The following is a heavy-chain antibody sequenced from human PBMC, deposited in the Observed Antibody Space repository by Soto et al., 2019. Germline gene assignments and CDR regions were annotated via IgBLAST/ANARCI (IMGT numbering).Heavy chain of an antibody. J-gene: IGHJ6*02. D-gene: IGHD5-18*01. Sequence: ASVKVSCKASGYTFTSYGISWVRQAPGQGLEWMGWISAYNGNTNYVQNLQGRVTMTTDTSTSTAYMELRSLRSDDTAVYYCARDTWIQLWLHYYYYGMDVWGQGTTVTVSS. V-gene: IGHV1-18*01. CDR3: ARDTWIQLWLHYYYYGMDV. CDR1: GYTFTSYG. CDR2: ISAYNGNT.